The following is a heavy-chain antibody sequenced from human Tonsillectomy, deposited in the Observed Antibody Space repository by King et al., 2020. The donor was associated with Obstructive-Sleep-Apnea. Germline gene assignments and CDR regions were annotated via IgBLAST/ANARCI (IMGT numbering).Heavy chain of an antibody. Sequence: VQLVESGGGVVQPGRSLRLSCTASGFTFSNYGMHWVRQAPGKGLEWVAVIWHDGSNEYYADSAKGRFTISRDNSKNTLYLQMNPLRAGDTAVYYCAKDLRYLGYYFDHWGQGTLVTVSS. V-gene: IGHV3-33*06. CDR2: IWHDGSNE. CDR1: GFTFSNYG. J-gene: IGHJ4*02. D-gene: IGHD3-16*01. CDR3: AKDLRYLGYYFDH.